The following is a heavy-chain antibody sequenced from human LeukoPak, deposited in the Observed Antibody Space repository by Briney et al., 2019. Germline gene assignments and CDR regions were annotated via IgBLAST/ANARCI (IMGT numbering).Heavy chain of an antibody. CDR1: GGSFSGYY. V-gene: IGHV4-34*01. CDR2: INHSGST. D-gene: IGHD1-26*01. CDR3: ARGLIVGATTTLGYYYMDV. Sequence: SETLSLTCAVYGGSFSGYYWSWIRQPPGKGLEWIGEINHSGSTNYNPSLKSRVTISVDTSKNQFSLKLSSVTAADTAVYYCARGLIVGATTTLGYYYMDVWGKGTTVTVSS. J-gene: IGHJ6*03.